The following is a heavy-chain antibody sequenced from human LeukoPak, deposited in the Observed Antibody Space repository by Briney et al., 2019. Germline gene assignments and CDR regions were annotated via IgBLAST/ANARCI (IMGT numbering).Heavy chain of an antibody. J-gene: IGHJ3*02. V-gene: IGHV1-69*06. CDR1: GGSFSSYA. CDR3: ARDFTPGAFDI. Sequence: SVKVSCKASGGSFSSYAISWVRQAPGQGLEWMGGIITIFGTANYAQKFQGRVTITADKSTSTAYMELSSLRSEDTAVYYCARDFTPGAFDIWGQGTMVTVSS. CDR2: IITIFGTA.